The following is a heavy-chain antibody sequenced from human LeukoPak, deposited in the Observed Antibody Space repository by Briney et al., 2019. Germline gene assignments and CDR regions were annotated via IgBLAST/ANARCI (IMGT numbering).Heavy chain of an antibody. CDR2: INPNSGGT. D-gene: IGHD3-22*01. CDR3: ARGYYDSSGPIDY. Sequence: ASVKVSCKASGYTFTGYYMHWVRQAPGQGLEWMGRINPNSGGTNYAYKFQGRVTMTRDTSISTASMELSRLRSDDTAVYYYARGYYDSSGPIDYWGQGTLVTVSS. CDR1: GYTFTGYY. V-gene: IGHV1-2*06. J-gene: IGHJ4*02.